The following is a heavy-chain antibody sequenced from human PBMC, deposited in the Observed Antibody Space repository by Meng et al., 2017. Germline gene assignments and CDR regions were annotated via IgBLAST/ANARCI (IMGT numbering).Heavy chain of an antibody. CDR2: IKSKTDGGTT. CDR1: GFTFSSYA. J-gene: IGHJ4*02. Sequence: GESLKISCAASGFTFSSYAMSWVRQAPGKGLEWVGRIKSKTDGGTTDYAAPVKGRFTISRDDSKTTLYLQMNSLKTEDTAVYYCTVRGYYYGSGSYYNAGYWGQGTLVTVSS. CDR3: TVRGYYYGSGSYYNAGY. V-gene: IGHV3-15*01. D-gene: IGHD3-10*01.